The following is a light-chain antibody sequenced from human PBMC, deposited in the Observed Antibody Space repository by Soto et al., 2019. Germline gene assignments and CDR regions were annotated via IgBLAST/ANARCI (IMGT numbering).Light chain of an antibody. J-gene: IGKJ2*01. CDR1: QSIDSW. Sequence: DIQMTQSPSTLSASVGDRVTITCRASQSIDSWLAWYQQKPGKAPRLLIYRASSLASGVPSRLSGSGSGTEFTLTISSLQPDDYAAYYCQQYRTYVYTFAQGTKLEIK. CDR2: RAS. CDR3: QQYRTYVYT. V-gene: IGKV1-5*03.